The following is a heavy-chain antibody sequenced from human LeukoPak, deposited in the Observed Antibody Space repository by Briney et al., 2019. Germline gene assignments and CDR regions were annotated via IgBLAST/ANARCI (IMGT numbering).Heavy chain of an antibody. CDR2: INHSGST. CDR1: GGSFSGYY. V-gene: IGHV4-34*01. J-gene: IGHJ5*01. D-gene: IGHD2-8*01. CDR3: ALAPNSNWFDF. Sequence: SETLSLTCAVYGGSFSGYYWSWIRQPPGKGLEWIGEINHSGSTNYNPSLKSRVTISVDTSKNQFSLKLSSVTAADTAVYFCALAPNSNWFDFWGPGTLVTVSS.